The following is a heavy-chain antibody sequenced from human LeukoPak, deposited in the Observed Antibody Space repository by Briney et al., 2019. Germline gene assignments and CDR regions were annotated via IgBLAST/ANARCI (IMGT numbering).Heavy chain of an antibody. D-gene: IGHD6-13*01. Sequence: GGSLRLSCAASGFMFTSYAMSWVRQAPGKGLEWVAAISGGGTTTYYADSVKGRFTISSDTSKKTLYLEMNSLRAEDTAIYYCAKELVAAAGLYFDYWGQGTLVTVSS. CDR1: GFMFTSYA. CDR3: AKELVAAAGLYFDY. V-gene: IGHV3-23*01. CDR2: ISGGGTTT. J-gene: IGHJ4*02.